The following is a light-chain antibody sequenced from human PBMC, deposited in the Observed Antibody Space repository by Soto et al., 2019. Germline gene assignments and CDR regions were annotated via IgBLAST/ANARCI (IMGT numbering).Light chain of an antibody. Sequence: QSVPTQPASVSGSPGQSITISCTGTSSDIGAYNYVSWYQQYPGKAPKLMIYGVTNRPSGVSNRFSGSKTGNTASLTISGLQAEDGADYYCFSHRSGDSHVFGTGTKVTVL. V-gene: IGLV2-14*01. CDR1: SSDIGAYNY. CDR3: FSHRSGDSHV. CDR2: GVT. J-gene: IGLJ1*01.